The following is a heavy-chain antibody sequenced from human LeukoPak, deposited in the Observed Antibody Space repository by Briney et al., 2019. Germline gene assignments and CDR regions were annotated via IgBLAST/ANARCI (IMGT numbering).Heavy chain of an antibody. D-gene: IGHD1-26*01. J-gene: IGHJ4*02. V-gene: IGHV4-59*08. CDR1: GGSISSYY. Sequence: SETLSLTCTVSGGSISSYYWSWIRQPPRKGLELMGYVYYSGSTNYNPSPKSRVTISVDTSKNQFYLKLSSVTAADTAVYYCASFSLDVVGAKFDYWGQGTLVTVSS. CDR3: ASFSLDVVGAKFDY. CDR2: VYYSGST.